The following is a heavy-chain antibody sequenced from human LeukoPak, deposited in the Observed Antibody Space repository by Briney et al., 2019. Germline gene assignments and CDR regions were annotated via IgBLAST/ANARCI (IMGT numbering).Heavy chain of an antibody. D-gene: IGHD5-12*01. Sequence: PGVSLRLSCAASGFTFLSYGMNWVRQAPGKGLEWVAVKSHGGSNKYYAESVKGRFTISRDNSKYTLYLQMNSLRVEDTALYYCARGLFNGYENDLNPLDSWGQGTLVTVPS. CDR1: GFTFLSYG. V-gene: IGHV3-33*05. J-gene: IGHJ4*02. CDR2: KSHGGSNK. CDR3: ARGLFNGYENDLNPLDS.